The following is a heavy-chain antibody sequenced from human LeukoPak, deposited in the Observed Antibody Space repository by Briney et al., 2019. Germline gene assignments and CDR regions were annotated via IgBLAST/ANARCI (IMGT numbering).Heavy chain of an antibody. V-gene: IGHV1-8*01. J-gene: IGHJ4*02. D-gene: IGHD3-3*01. Sequence: ASVKVSCKASGSTFTSYDINCVRQATGQGLEWMGWMNPNSGNTGYAQKFQGRVTMTRNTSISTAYMELSSLRSEDTAVYYCARGSVPTIFGVVIIKGIYFDYWGQGTLVTVSS. CDR1: GSTFTSYD. CDR3: ARGSVPTIFGVVIIKGIYFDY. CDR2: MNPNSGNT.